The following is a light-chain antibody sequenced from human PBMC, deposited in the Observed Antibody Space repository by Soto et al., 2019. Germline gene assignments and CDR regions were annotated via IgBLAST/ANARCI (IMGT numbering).Light chain of an antibody. CDR1: QSVSSN. J-gene: IGKJ4*01. CDR2: GAS. Sequence: EIVMTQSPAALSVSPGERATLSCRASQSVSSNLVWYQQKPGQAPRLLIYGASTGATGIPARFSGSGSGTEFTLTISSLQSEDFAVYYCQQYDNWLPLTFGGGTKVEIK. V-gene: IGKV3-15*01. CDR3: QQYDNWLPLT.